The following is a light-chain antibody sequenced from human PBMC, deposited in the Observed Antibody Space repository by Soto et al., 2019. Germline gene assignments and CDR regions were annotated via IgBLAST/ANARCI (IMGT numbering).Light chain of an antibody. CDR2: GAS. J-gene: IGKJ4*01. CDR1: QSVSSN. CDR3: QQYDNWPLT. Sequence: EIVMTQSPATLSVSPGERVTLSCRASQSVSSNLGWYQQKPGQSPRLLIYGASTRATGIPVRFSGSGSGTEFTLTISSLQSEDFAIYYCQQYDNWPLTFGGGTKVEVK. V-gene: IGKV3D-15*01.